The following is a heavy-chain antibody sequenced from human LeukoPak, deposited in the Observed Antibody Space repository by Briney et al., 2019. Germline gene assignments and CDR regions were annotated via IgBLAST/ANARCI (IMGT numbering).Heavy chain of an antibody. CDR1: GYTFTNHW. J-gene: IGHJ4*02. CDR2: IYPDDSET. Sequence: GESLKISCKGSGYTFTNHWIGWVRQMPGKGLEWMGIIYPDDSETIYSLSVQGQVTISADKSISTAYLQWSSLKASDTAMYYCARRDSSAWGPDYWGQGTLVTVSS. CDR3: ARRDSSAWGPDY. V-gene: IGHV5-51*01. D-gene: IGHD6-25*01.